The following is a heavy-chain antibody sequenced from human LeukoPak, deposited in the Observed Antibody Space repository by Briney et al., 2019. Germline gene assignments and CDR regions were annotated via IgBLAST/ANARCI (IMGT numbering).Heavy chain of an antibody. D-gene: IGHD3-16*01. CDR2: INPSGGST. CDR3: ARLGAWFRGDY. CDR1: GYTFTSYY. V-gene: IGHV1-46*01. Sequence: GASVKVSCKASGYTFTSYYMHWVRQAPGQGLEWMGIINPSGGSTSYAQKFQGRVTMTRDTSTSTVYMELSSLRSEDAAVYYCARLGAWFRGDYWGQGTLVTVSS. J-gene: IGHJ4*02.